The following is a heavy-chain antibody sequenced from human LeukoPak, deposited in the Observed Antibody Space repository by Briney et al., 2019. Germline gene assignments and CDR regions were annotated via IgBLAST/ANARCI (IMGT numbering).Heavy chain of an antibody. Sequence: GGSLRLSCAAAGFTLRSYAMHWVRQAPGKALEGVAVVLNDGSNKYYVDSVKGRFTISRDNSKNTLYLEMNSLRAEDTAVYYCAREGSGYDYGAFDIWGQGTMVTVSS. V-gene: IGHV3-30*04. CDR1: GFTLRSYA. D-gene: IGHD5-12*01. CDR3: AREGSGYDYGAFDI. J-gene: IGHJ3*02. CDR2: VLNDGSNK.